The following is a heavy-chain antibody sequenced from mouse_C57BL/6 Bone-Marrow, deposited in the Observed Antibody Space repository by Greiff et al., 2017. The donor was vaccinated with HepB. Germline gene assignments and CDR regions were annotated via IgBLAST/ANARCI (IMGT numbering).Heavy chain of an antibody. CDR3: ARGITTVVAPDYLDY. CDR1: GYAFSSSW. Sequence: QVQLQQSGPELVKPGASVKISCKASGYAFSSSWMNWVKQRPGKGLEWIGRIYPGDGDTNYNGKFKGKATLTADKSSSTAYMQLSSLTSEDSAVYFCARGITTVVAPDYLDYWGQGTTLTVSS. D-gene: IGHD1-1*01. CDR2: IYPGDGDT. J-gene: IGHJ2*01. V-gene: IGHV1-82*01.